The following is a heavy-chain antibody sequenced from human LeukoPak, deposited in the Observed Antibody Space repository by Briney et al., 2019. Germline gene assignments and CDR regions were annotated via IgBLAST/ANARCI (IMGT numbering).Heavy chain of an antibody. D-gene: IGHD6-13*01. CDR2: IKQDGSEK. CDR3: ARGGTPSSSWYTKSKNWFDP. J-gene: IGHJ5*02. V-gene: IGHV3-7*01. Sequence: GGSLRLSCAASGLTFSSYWMSWVRQAPGKGLEWVANIKQDGSEKYYVDSVKGRFTISRDNAKNSLYLQMNSLRAEDTAVYYCARGGTPSSSWYTKSKNWFDPWGQGTLVTVSS. CDR1: GLTFSSYW.